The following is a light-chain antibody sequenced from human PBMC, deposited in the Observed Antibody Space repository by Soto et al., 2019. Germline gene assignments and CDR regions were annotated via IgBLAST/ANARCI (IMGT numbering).Light chain of an antibody. V-gene: IGKV1-5*01. CDR1: QSISSW. Sequence: DIQMTQSPSTLSASVGDRVTITCRASQSISSWLAWYQQKPGKAPKLLIYDASSLESGVPSRFSGSGSGTESTLTISSLQPDDFATYYCQQYNSHGTFGQGTKVEIK. CDR2: DAS. J-gene: IGKJ1*01. CDR3: QQYNSHGT.